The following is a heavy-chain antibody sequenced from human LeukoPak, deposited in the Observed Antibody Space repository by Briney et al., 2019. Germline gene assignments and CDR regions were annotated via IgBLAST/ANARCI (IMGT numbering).Heavy chain of an antibody. CDR2: IKQDGSET. V-gene: IGHV3-7*01. J-gene: IGHJ4*02. D-gene: IGHD3-3*01. Sequence: GGSPRLSCAASGFTFSNYWMSWVRRAPGKGLEWVANIKQDGSETYYVDSVRGRFTISRDNAKKSLYLQMNSLRAEDTAVYYCARDLWGAYRVDYFDYWGQGTLVTVSS. CDR3: ARDLWGAYRVDYFDY. CDR1: GFTFSNYW.